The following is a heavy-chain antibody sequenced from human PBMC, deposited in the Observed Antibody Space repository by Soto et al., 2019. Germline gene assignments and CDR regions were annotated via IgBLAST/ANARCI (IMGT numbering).Heavy chain of an antibody. V-gene: IGHV3-23*01. CDR3: AKNYYFDN. CDR2: IGTGGDT. J-gene: IGHJ4*02. CDR1: GFTFNNYA. Sequence: EVHLLESGGGLVQPGGSLRLSCAASGFTFNNYAMNWGRQAPGKGLEWVSSIGTGGDTNYADSVKGRFTISRDNSRDTLYLQMNSLRAEDPALYYCAKNYYFDNWGQGTLVTVSS.